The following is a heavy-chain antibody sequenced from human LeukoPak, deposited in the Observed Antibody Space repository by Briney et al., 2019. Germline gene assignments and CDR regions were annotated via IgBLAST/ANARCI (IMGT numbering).Heavy chain of an antibody. V-gene: IGHV3-21*01. CDR2: ISSGSTYI. J-gene: IGHJ4*02. D-gene: IGHD6-19*01. Sequence: GSPRLSCAASGFTFSTYSINWVRQAPWKGLEWVSSISSGSTYIYYADSVKGSFTISRDNAKNSLSLQMNSLRADDTAVYYCARGSGSGWSWGANYFDYWGQGALLADSS. CDR3: ARGSGSGWSWGANYFDY. CDR1: GFTFSTYS.